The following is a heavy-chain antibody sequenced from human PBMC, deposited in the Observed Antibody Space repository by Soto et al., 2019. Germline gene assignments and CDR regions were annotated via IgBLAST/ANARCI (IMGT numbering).Heavy chain of an antibody. CDR3: ARDHGAAACSAYYYYYGMDV. CDR1: GLTVSSNY. Sequence: GRSLRLSCEASGLTVSSNYMSWVRQAPGKGLEWVSVIYSGGSTYYEDSVKGRFTISRDNSKNTLYLQMNSLRAEDTAVYYCARDHGAAACSAYYYYYGMDVWGQGTTVTVSS. J-gene: IGHJ6*02. CDR2: IYSGGST. V-gene: IGHV3-53*01. D-gene: IGHD6-13*01.